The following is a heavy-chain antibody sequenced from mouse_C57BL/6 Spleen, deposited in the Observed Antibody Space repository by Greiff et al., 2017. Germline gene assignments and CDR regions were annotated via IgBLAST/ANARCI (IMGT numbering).Heavy chain of an antibody. CDR3: AIYLPITGDFDV. D-gene: IGHD1-1*01. CDR1: GFTFTDYY. CDR2: IRNKANGYTT. V-gene: IGHV7-3*01. J-gene: IGHJ1*03. Sequence: EVKLVESGGGLVQPGGSLSLSCAASGFTFTDYYMSWVRQPPGKALEWLGFIRNKANGYTTEYSASVKGRFTISRDNSQSILYLQMNALRAEDSATYYCAIYLPITGDFDVWGTGTTVTVSS.